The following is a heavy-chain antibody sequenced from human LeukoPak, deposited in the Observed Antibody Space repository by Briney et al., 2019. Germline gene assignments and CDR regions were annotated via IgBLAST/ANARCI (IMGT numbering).Heavy chain of an antibody. Sequence: GGSLRLSCAASGFTFSTYGMSWVRQAPGKGLEWVSGIGGSGDNTYYADSVKGRFTVSRDNSKNTLYLQMSSLRVEDTAVYYCAKDRLLSYGTGSDHWGQGTLVTVSS. V-gene: IGHV3-23*01. CDR3: AKDRLLSYGTGSDH. D-gene: IGHD1-14*01. CDR1: GFTFSTYG. J-gene: IGHJ4*02. CDR2: IGGSGDNT.